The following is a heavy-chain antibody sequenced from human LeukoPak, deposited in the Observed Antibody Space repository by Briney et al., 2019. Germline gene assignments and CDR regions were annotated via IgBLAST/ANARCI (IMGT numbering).Heavy chain of an antibody. Sequence: SETLSLTCAVSGGSISGGKDFWGWIRQSPGKGLEWIGSIYYTGSTYYNPSLKSRVTISVDTSESEFSLMVHSVTAADTAMYYCARRGITYSTSFFDSWGQGTLVTVAS. V-gene: IGHV4-39*01. CDR1: GGSISGGKDF. CDR3: ARRGITYSTSFFDS. D-gene: IGHD6-13*01. CDR2: IYYTGST. J-gene: IGHJ4*02.